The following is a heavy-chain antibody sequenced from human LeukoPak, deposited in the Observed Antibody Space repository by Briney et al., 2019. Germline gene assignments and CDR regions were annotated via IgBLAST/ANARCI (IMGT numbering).Heavy chain of an antibody. Sequence: ASVKVSCKASGYTFTSYGISWVRQAPGQGLEWMGWISAYNGNTNYAQKLQGRVTMTTDTSTSTAYMELRSLRSDDTAVYYCAREWGYGSGSYYRYAFDIWGQGTMVTVSS. D-gene: IGHD3-10*01. CDR1: GYTFTSYG. J-gene: IGHJ3*02. V-gene: IGHV1-18*01. CDR2: ISAYNGNT. CDR3: AREWGYGSGSYYRYAFDI.